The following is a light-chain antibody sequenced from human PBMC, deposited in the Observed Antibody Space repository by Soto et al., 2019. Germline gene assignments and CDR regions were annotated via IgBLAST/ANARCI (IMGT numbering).Light chain of an antibody. CDR1: QRISSW. CDR3: QQYNTYPYT. V-gene: IGKV1-5*03. Sequence: DIQMTQSPSTLSASVGDRVTITCRVSQRISSWLAWYQQKPGKAPKLLIYKASGLESGVPSRFSGSESGTEFTLTISSLQPDDFATYYCQQYNTYPYTFGQGTKLEIK. J-gene: IGKJ2*01. CDR2: KAS.